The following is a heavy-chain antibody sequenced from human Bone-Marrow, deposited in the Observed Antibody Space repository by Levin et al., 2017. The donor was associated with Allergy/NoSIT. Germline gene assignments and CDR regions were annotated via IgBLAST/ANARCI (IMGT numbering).Heavy chain of an antibody. CDR2: INDHGYRI. D-gene: IGHD3/OR15-3a*01. V-gene: IGHV3-21*01. J-gene: IGHJ4*02. CDR3: ARDGQNSFYVDY. Sequence: GGSLRLSCETSGFRFKSFHMTWVRQVPGKGLEWVSSINDHGYRIYYADSVKGRFTLSRDDARSSLSLQMDSLRAEDTAVYYCARDGQNSFYVDYWGQGVLVTVS. CDR1: GFRFKSFH.